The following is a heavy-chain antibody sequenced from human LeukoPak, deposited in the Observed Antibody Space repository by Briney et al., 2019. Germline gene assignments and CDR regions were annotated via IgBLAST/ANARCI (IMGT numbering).Heavy chain of an antibody. CDR2: ISSSGSTI. V-gene: IGHV3-48*03. D-gene: IGHD6-6*01. CDR1: VFTFSSYE. Sequence: GGSLRLSCAASVFTFSSYEMNWVRQAPGKGLEWVSYISSSGSTIYYADSVKGRFTISRDNAKNSLYLQMNSLRAEDTAVYYCARAGYSSSSYYYYYMDVWGKGTTVTVSS. CDR3: ARAGYSSSSYYYYYMDV. J-gene: IGHJ6*03.